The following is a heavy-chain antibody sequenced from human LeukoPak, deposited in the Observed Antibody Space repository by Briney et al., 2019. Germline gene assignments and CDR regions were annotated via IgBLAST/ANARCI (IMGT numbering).Heavy chain of an antibody. CDR2: INPNSGGT. Sequence: ASVKVSSKASGYTFTGYYMHWVRQAPGQGLEWMGWINPNSGGTNYAQKFQGRVTMTRDTSISTAYMELSRLRSDDTAVYYCARAPPHRRYFDYWGQGTLVTVSS. CDR3: ARAPPHRRYFDY. CDR1: GYTFTGYY. J-gene: IGHJ4*02. V-gene: IGHV1-2*02.